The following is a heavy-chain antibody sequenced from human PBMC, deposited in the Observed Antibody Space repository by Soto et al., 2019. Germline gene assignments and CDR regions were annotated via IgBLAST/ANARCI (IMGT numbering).Heavy chain of an antibody. CDR3: AKDIRDMVVVVATNWYFDL. Sequence: EVQLVESGEGLVQPGGSLRLSCVASGFIFKDYAMHWVRQTSGKGLEWVSGIHWSSGNIGYADSVEGRFTISRDNAKSSLYLQMNNLRPEDTALYYCAKDIRDMVVVVATNWYFDLWGRGTLVTVSS. D-gene: IGHD3-22*01. CDR1: GFIFKDYA. J-gene: IGHJ2*01. V-gene: IGHV3-9*01. CDR2: IHWSSGNI.